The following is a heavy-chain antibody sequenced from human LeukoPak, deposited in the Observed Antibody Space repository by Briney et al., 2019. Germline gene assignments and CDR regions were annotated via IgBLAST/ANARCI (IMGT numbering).Heavy chain of an antibody. CDR2: INHSGST. CDR3: ARGLRRSSRVAFDI. CDR1: GGSFSGYY. Sequence: SETLSLTCAVNGGSFSGYYWSWIRQPPGKGLEWIGEINHSGSTNYNPSLKSRVTISVDTSKNQFSLKLSSVTAADTAVYYCARGLRRSSRVAFDIWGQGTMVTVSS. D-gene: IGHD3-10*01. V-gene: IGHV4-34*01. J-gene: IGHJ3*02.